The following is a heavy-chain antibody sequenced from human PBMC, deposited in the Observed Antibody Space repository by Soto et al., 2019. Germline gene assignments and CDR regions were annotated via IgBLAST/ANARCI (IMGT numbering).Heavy chain of an antibody. D-gene: IGHD2-21*02. Sequence: EVQLLESGGGLVQPGGSLRLSCAASGFTFSSYAMSWVRQAPGKGLEWVSTITGSGGTTYYADSVKGRFTMSRDNSKNTLYLQMNSLRAEDTAVYHCANELTADAFDIWGQGTMVTVSS. CDR2: ITGSGGTT. CDR1: GFTFSSYA. CDR3: ANELTADAFDI. V-gene: IGHV3-23*01. J-gene: IGHJ3*02.